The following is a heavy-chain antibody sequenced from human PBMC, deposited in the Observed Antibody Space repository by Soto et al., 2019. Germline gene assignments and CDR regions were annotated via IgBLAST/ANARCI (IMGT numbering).Heavy chain of an antibody. V-gene: IGHV1-18*01. CDR3: ARSSQEGGWWFDP. D-gene: IGHD1-26*01. CDR1: GYTFTSYG. J-gene: IGHJ5*02. CDR2: ISAYNGNT. Sequence: QVQLVQSVAEVKKPGASVKVSCKASGYTFTSYGISWVRQAPGQGLEWMGWISAYNGNTNYAQKLQGRVTMTTDTSTSTAYMELRRLRYDATAVYYGARSSQEGGWWFDPWGQGTLVTVSS.